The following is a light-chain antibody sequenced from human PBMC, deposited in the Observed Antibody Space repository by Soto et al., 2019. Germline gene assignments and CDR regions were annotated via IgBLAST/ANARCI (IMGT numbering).Light chain of an antibody. V-gene: IGLV2-23*01. CDR1: SSDVGSYNL. CDR3: CSYAGSSTPYV. CDR2: EGS. Sequence: QSALTQPASVSGSPGQSITISCTGTSSDVGSYNLVSWYQQHPGKAPKLMIYEGSKRPSGVSNRFSGSKSGNTASLTISGLQAEDEAAYYCCSYAGSSTPYVFGTGTKLTVL. J-gene: IGLJ1*01.